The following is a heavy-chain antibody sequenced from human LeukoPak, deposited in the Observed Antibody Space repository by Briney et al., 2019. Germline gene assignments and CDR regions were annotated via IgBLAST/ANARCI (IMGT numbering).Heavy chain of an antibody. D-gene: IGHD3-10*01. J-gene: IGHJ5*02. CDR1: GFTFSNYA. CDR2: IWAGGGST. CDR3: AKDGGSGMGFDP. V-gene: IGHV3-23*01. Sequence: GGSLRLSCAASGFTFSNYAMTWVRPAPGEGLEWVSGIWAGGGSTNSADSVRGRFTLSTANSKNTLYLQMKSLRAEDAAIYYCAKDGGSGMGFDPWGQGTLVTFSS.